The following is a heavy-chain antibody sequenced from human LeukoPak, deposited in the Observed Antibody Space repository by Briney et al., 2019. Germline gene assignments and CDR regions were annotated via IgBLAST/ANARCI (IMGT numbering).Heavy chain of an antibody. CDR2: ITPIFGTA. V-gene: IGHV1-69*13. CDR3: AREDYYDSGSNDY. Sequence: ASVKVSSKASGGTFSSYAISWVRQAPGQGLVWMGGITPIFGTANYAQKFQGRVTITADESTSTAYMELSSLRSEDTAVYYCAREDYYDSGSNDYWGQGTLVTVSS. D-gene: IGHD3-22*01. CDR1: GGTFSSYA. J-gene: IGHJ4*02.